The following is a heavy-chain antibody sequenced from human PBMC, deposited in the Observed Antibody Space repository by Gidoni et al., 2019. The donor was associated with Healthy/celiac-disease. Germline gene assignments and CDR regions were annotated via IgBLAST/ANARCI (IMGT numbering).Heavy chain of an antibody. D-gene: IGHD3-9*01. V-gene: IGHV1-2*02. CDR3: ARDFRAYYDILTGYSP. Sequence: QVQLVQSGAEVQKPGASVKVSCKASGYTFTGYYMHWVRQAPGQGLEWMGWINPNSGGTNYAQKLQGRVTMTRDTSISTAYMELSRLRSDDTAVYYCARDFRAYYDILTGYSPWGQGTLVTVSS. CDR2: INPNSGGT. J-gene: IGHJ5*02. CDR1: GYTFTGYY.